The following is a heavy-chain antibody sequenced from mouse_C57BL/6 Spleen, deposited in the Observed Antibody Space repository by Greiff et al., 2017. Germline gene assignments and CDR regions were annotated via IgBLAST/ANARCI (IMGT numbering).Heavy chain of an antibody. CDR2: IDPSDSYT. Sequence: QVQLQQSGAELVLPGASVKLSCTASGYTFTSYWMHWVKQRPGQGLEWIGEIDPSDSYTNYNQKLKGKSTLTVDKSYSTAYMQLSSLTSEDSAFYYCARQVLTKRYFDVWGTGTTVTVSS. J-gene: IGHJ1*03. CDR3: ARQVLTKRYFDV. D-gene: IGHD1-3*01. V-gene: IGHV1-69*01. CDR1: GYTFTSYW.